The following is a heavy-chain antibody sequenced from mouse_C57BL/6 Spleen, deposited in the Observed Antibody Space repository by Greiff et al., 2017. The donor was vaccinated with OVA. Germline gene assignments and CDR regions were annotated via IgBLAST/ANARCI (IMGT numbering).Heavy chain of an antibody. J-gene: IGHJ4*01. CDR1: GYTFTSYW. D-gene: IGHD1-1*01. V-gene: IGHV1-74*01. Sequence: QVQLKQPGAELVKPGASVKVSCKASGYTFTSYWMHWVKQRPGQGLEWIGRIHPSDSDTNYNQKFKGKATLTVDKSSSTAYMQLSSLTSEDSAVYYCAIRSYYYGSSFYAMDYWGQGTSVTVSS. CDR3: AIRSYYYGSSFYAMDY. CDR2: IHPSDSDT.